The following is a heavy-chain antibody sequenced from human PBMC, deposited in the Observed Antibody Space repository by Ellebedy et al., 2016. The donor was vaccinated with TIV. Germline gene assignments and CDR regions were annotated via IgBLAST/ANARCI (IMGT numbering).Heavy chain of an antibody. Sequence: GESLKISCAASGFTFSNYGMNWVRQATGKGLEWVSGIGTAGDTYYPGSVKGRFTISRENAKNSLFLQMNSLRDGDTAVYYCARGRYGPWGQGTLVTVSS. CDR3: ARGRYGP. D-gene: IGHD3-10*01. CDR1: GFTFSNYG. V-gene: IGHV3-13*01. J-gene: IGHJ5*02. CDR2: IGTAGDT.